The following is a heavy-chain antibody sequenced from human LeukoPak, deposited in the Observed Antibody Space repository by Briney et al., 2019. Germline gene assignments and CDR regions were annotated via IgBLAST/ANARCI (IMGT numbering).Heavy chain of an antibody. CDR2: IIHSGST. CDR3: ATYYESSGYRLDY. D-gene: IGHD3-22*01. V-gene: IGHV4-4*02. Sequence: SGTLSLTCAVSGVSTSSSNWWSWVRQPPGKGLEWIGEIIHSGSTNYNPALKSRVPLSIDNSKNQFSLKLISVHATDTAVYYCATYYESSGYRLDYWGQGTLVTVSS. CDR1: GVSTSSSNW. J-gene: IGHJ4*02.